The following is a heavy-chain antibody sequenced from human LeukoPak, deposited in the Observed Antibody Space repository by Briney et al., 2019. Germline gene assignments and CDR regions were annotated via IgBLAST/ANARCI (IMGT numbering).Heavy chain of an antibody. D-gene: IGHD6-6*01. Sequence: PGGSLRLSCVASGLNFSNYAMHWVRQAPGKGPEWVAVVTYDGNRQYYADSVKGRFTISRDNSKNTLYLQMNSLRAEDTAVYYCAKGGSSPDYWGQGTLVTVSS. CDR3: AKGGSSPDY. V-gene: IGHV3-30-3*01. J-gene: IGHJ4*02. CDR1: GLNFSNYA. CDR2: VTYDGNRQ.